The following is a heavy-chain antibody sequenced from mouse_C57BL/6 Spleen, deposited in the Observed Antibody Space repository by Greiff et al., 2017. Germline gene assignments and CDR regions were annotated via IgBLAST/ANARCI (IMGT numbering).Heavy chain of an antibody. CDR3: ARSLPHYYAMDY. Sequence: EVHLVESGGGLVKPGGSLKLSCAASGFTFSDYGMHWVRQAPEKGLEWVAYISSGSSTIYYADTVKGRFTISRDNAKNTLFLQMTSLGSEDTAMYYCARSLPHYYAMDYWGQGTSVTVSS. J-gene: IGHJ4*01. V-gene: IGHV5-17*01. CDR1: GFTFSDYG. CDR2: ISSGSSTI.